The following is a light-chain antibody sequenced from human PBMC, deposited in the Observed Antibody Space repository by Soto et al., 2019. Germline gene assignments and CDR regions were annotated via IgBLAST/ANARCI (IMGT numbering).Light chain of an antibody. J-gene: IGKJ4*01. CDR2: DAS. Sequence: DIQMTQSPSSLSASVGDRVTITCQASQDITNYLNWYQQKPGNAPKLLIFDASNVETGVPSRFTGSGSGTDFTFTICSLQPEDIATYFCQQYEDLPLTFGGGTKVEIK. CDR3: QQYEDLPLT. V-gene: IGKV1-33*01. CDR1: QDITNY.